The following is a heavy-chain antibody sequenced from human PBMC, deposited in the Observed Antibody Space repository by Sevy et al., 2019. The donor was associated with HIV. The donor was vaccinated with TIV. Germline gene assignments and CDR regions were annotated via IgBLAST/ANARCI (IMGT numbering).Heavy chain of an antibody. CDR1: GFTFSSYW. CDR2: IKQDGSEK. D-gene: IGHD4-17*01. J-gene: IGHJ4*02. Sequence: GGSLRLSCAASGFTFSSYWMSWVRQALGKGLEWVANIKQDGSEKYYVDSVKGRFTITRDNAKNSLYLQMNSLRAEDTAVYYCAREYTRWPPYYFDYWGQGTLVTVSS. V-gene: IGHV3-7*01. CDR3: AREYTRWPPYYFDY.